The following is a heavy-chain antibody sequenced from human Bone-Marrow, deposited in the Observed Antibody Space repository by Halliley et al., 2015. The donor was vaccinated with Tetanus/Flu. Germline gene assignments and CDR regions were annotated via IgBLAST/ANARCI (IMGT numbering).Heavy chain of an antibody. Sequence: WVSYISSSSITIYFADSVKGRFTTSRDNAKNSLYLQMNSLRDEDTAVYYCARTDIADSSGYYDYWGQGTLVTVSS. CDR3: ARTDIADSSGYYDY. V-gene: IGHV3-48*02. CDR2: ISSSSITI. D-gene: IGHD3-22*01. J-gene: IGHJ4*02.